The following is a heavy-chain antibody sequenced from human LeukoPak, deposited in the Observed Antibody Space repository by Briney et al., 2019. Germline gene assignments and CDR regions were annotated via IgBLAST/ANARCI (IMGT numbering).Heavy chain of an antibody. Sequence: ASVKVSCKATSHIRCVRQAPGQGLAWMGWIGSYEGDTYYAQKFQGRVSVTTDTSTNTAYMELRSLRSDGTAVYYCAREWLATGTVDYWGQGTLVTVSS. CDR2: IGSYEGDT. D-gene: IGHD6-19*01. CDR3: AREWLATGTVDY. CDR1: TSH. J-gene: IGHJ4*02. V-gene: IGHV1-18*01.